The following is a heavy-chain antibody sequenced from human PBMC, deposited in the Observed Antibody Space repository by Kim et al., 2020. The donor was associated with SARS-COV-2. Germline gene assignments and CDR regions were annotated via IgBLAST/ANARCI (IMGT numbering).Heavy chain of an antibody. J-gene: IGHJ3*02. V-gene: IGHV3-48*03. CDR2: ISSSGSTI. CDR1: GFIFGSYE. Sequence: GGSLRLSCAASGFIFGSYEMNWVRQAPGKGLEWVSHISSSGSTIYYADSVKGRFTTSRDNAKNSLFLQMNSLRAEDTAVYYCARDGTVGATNDAFDIWGQGTMVTVSS. CDR3: ARDGTVGATNDAFDI. D-gene: IGHD1-26*01.